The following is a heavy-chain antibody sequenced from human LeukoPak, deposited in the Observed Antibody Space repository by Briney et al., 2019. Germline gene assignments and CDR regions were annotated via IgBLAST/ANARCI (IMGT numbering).Heavy chain of an antibody. CDR1: GGSISSHY. J-gene: IGHJ4*02. CDR3: ARWTTVGSDY. D-gene: IGHD4-23*01. V-gene: IGHV4-59*08. CDR2: IYYSGST. Sequence: SETLSLTCTVSGGSISSHYWSWIRQPPGKGLEWIGYIYYSGSTNYNPSLKSRVTISVDTSKNQFSLKLSSVTAADTAVYYCARWTTVGSDYWGQGTLVTVSS.